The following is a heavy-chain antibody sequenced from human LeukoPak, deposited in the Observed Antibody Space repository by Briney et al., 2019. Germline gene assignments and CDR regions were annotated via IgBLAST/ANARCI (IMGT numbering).Heavy chain of an antibody. CDR1: GGSISSYY. D-gene: IGHD2-2*01. CDR2: IYTSGST. CDR3: ARHKRYCSSTSCRHYYYYGMDV. J-gene: IGHJ6*02. V-gene: IGHV4-4*07. Sequence: SETLSLTCTVSGGSISSYYWSWIRQPAGKGLEWIGRIYTSGSTNYNPSLKSRVTISVDTSKNQFSLKLSSVTAADTAVYYCARHKRYCSSTSCRHYYYYGMDVWGQGTTVTVSS.